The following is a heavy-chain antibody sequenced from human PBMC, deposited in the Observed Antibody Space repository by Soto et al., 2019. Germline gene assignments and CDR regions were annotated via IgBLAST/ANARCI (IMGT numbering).Heavy chain of an antibody. CDR1: GGSIGSYH. J-gene: IGHJ4*02. Sequence: SETLSLTCTVSGGSIGSYHWSWVRQPPGKGLEWIASVYYTGHXNYNPSLGSTVTTSTDAPEKNISLKLTSVTDEETASYYCARDTVLPGIFDLWGQGTLVPVSS. CDR2: VYYTGHX. D-gene: IGHD4-17*01. V-gene: IGHV4-59*01. CDR3: ARDTVLPGIFDL.